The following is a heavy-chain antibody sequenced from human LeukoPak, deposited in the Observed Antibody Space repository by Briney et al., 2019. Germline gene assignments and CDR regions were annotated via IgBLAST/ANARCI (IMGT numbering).Heavy chain of an antibody. D-gene: IGHD3-22*01. J-gene: IGHJ6*02. CDR2: ISSSSSTI. CDR3: ARQYYYDSSGYYYYYYGMDV. CDR1: GFTFSSYS. Sequence: GGSLRLSCAASGFTFSSYSMNWVRQAPGKGMEWVSYISSSSSTIYYADSVKGRFTISRDNAKNSLYLQMNSLRDEDTAVYYCARQYYYDSSGYYYYYYGMDVWGQGTTVTVSS. V-gene: IGHV3-48*02.